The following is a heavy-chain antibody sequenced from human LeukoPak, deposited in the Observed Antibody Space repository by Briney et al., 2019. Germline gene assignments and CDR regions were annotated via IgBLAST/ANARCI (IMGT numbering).Heavy chain of an antibody. CDR2: IYHSGST. D-gene: IGHD6-13*01. Sequence: KSSETLSLTCTVSGGSISSYYWGWIRQPPGKGLEWIGSIYHSGSTYYNPSLKSRVTISVDTSKNQFSLKLSSVTAADTAVYYCARVIAAAFHDFDYWGQGTLVTVSS. V-gene: IGHV4-39*07. CDR3: ARVIAAAFHDFDY. J-gene: IGHJ4*02. CDR1: GGSISSYY.